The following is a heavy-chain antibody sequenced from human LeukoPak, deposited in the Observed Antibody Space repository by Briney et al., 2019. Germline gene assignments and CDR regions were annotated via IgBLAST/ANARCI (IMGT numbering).Heavy chain of an antibody. D-gene: IGHD6-6*01. Sequence: SVKVSCKASGGTFSSYTISWVRQAPGQGLEWMGRIIPILGIANYAQKFQGGVTITADKSTSTAYMELSSLRSEDTAVYYCARSSPDSESIATPYYFDYWGQGTLVTVSS. CDR2: IIPILGIA. CDR3: ARSSPDSESIATPYYFDY. CDR1: GGTFSSYT. J-gene: IGHJ4*02. V-gene: IGHV1-69*02.